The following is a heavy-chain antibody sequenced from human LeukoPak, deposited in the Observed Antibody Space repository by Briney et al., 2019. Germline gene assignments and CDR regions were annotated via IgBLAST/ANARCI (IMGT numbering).Heavy chain of an antibody. CDR2: IQYSRRA. J-gene: IGHJ5*02. V-gene: IGHV4-59*01. Sequence: SETLSLTCSVSGGSPNGDYWSWIPQTPGRGLEWIGYIQYSRRASYNPSIKSRVAISVATSKMQFSLRLASVTAAYTAAYYPAKDAVVVRADDWFGPWGQGTLVTVSS. CDR3: AKDAVVVRADDWFGP. D-gene: IGHD2-21*01. CDR1: GGSPNGDY.